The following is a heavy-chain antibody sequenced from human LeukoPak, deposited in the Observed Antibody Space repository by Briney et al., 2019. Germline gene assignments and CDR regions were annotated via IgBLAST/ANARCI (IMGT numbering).Heavy chain of an antibody. J-gene: IGHJ4*02. CDR2: ISSSGSTI. Sequence: GGSLRLSCVASGFTFSDYYMSWIRQAPGKGLEWVSYISSSGSTIYYADSVKGRFTISRDNAKNSLYLQMNSLRAEDTAVYYCARDPYCSGGSCYFFDYWGQGTLVTVSS. CDR3: ARDPYCSGGSCYFFDY. CDR1: GFTFSDYY. D-gene: IGHD2-15*01. V-gene: IGHV3-11*01.